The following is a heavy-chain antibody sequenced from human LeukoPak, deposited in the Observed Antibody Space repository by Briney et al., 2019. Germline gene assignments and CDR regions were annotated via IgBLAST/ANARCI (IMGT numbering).Heavy chain of an antibody. CDR2: IYYSGST. CDR1: GGSVSSGSYY. D-gene: IGHD3-10*01. CDR3: ARNGPYYYGPGSNY. J-gene: IGHJ4*02. Sequence: SETLSLTCTVSGGSVSSGSYYWSWIRQPPGKGLEWIGYIYYSGSTNYNPSLKSRVTISVDTSKNQFSLKLSSVTAADTAVYYCARNGPYYYGPGSNYWGQGTLVTVSS. V-gene: IGHV4-61*01.